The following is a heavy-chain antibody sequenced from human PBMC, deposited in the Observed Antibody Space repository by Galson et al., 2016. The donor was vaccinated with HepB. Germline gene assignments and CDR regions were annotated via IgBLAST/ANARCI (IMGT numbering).Heavy chain of an antibody. CDR2: ISGSGYNT. V-gene: IGHV3-23*01. D-gene: IGHD6-19*01. J-gene: IGHJ3*02. CDR3: AKSQPGYSSGWYTLPIDAFDI. Sequence: APGKGLEWVSTISGSGYNTYYADSVKGRFTISRDNSKNTLYLQMNSLRAEDTAVYYCAKSQPGYSSGWYTLPIDAFDIWGQGTMVTVSS.